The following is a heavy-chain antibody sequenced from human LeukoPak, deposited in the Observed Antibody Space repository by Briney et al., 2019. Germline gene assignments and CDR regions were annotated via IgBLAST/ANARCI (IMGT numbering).Heavy chain of an antibody. J-gene: IGHJ4*02. Sequence: PGGSLRLSCAASRFTFRSYAMSWVRQAPGKGLEWVSVIYSGGSTYYADSVKGRFTISRDNSKNTLYLQMNSLRAEDTAVYYCATYYGDYEYYWGQGTLVTVSS. V-gene: IGHV3-53*01. CDR1: RFTFRSYA. D-gene: IGHD4-17*01. CDR2: IYSGGST. CDR3: ATYYGDYEYY.